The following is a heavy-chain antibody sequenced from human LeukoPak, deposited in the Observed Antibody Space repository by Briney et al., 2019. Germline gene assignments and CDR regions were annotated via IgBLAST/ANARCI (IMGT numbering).Heavy chain of an antibody. Sequence: SETLSLTCTVSGGSISSNYWSWIRQPPGKGLEWIGYISYSGNTYYNPSLKSRVTISVDTSKNQFSLKLTSVTAADTAVYHCARRSTATYFFDNWGRGTLVTVSS. J-gene: IGHJ4*02. CDR2: ISYSGNT. D-gene: IGHD5-24*01. CDR1: GGSISSNY. CDR3: ARRSTATYFFDN. V-gene: IGHV4-59*06.